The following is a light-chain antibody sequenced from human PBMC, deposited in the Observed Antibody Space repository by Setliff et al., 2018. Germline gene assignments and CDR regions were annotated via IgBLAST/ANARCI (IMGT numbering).Light chain of an antibody. CDR2: YDD. V-gene: IGLV1-36*01. CDR3: CSYTDSSDLYV. Sequence: QSVLTQPPSVSEAPRQRVTISCSGSSSNIGNNAVNWYQQLPGKAPKLLIYYDDLLPSGVSDRFSGSKSGNTASLTVSGLQPEDEADYYCCSYTDSSDLYVFGSGTKVTVL. CDR1: SSNIGNNA. J-gene: IGLJ1*01.